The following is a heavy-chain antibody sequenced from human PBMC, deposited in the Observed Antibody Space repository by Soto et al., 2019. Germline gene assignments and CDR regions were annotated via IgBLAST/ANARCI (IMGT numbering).Heavy chain of an antibody. CDR1: GGSISSSSYY. D-gene: IGHD3-10*01. J-gene: IGHJ5*02. CDR2: IYYSGST. V-gene: IGHV4-39*01. CDR3: ARGGYGSGSYSAWFDP. Sequence: SETLSLTCTVSGGSISSSSYYWGWIRQPPGKGLEWIGSIYYSGSTYYNPSLKNRVTISIQTSKNQFSLKLSSVTAADTVVFYFARGGYGSGSYSAWFDPWGQGTLVTVSS.